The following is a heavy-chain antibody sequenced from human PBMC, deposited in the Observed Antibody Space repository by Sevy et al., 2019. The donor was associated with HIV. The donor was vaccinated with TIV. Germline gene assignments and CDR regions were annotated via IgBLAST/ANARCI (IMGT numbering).Heavy chain of an antibody. J-gene: IGHJ4*02. V-gene: IGHV3-23*01. D-gene: IGHD3-10*01. CDR3: AKDPYYYGSGSPFDY. CDR2: ISGSGGST. CDR1: GFTFSSYA. Sequence: GESLKISCAASGFTFSSYAMSWVRRAPGKGLEWVSAISGSGGSTYYADSVKGRFTISRDNSKNTLYLQMNSLRAEDTAVYYCAKDPYYYGSGSPFDYWGQGTLVTVSS.